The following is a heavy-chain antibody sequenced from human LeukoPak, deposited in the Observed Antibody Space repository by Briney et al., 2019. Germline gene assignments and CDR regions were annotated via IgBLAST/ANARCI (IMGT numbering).Heavy chain of an antibody. CDR2: ISYSGST. Sequence: ASETLSLTCTVSGGSISSSHYYWGWIRQPPGKGLEWIGSISYSGSTCYNPSLKSRVTISMDTSKNQFSLKLSSVTAADTALYYCARPTSHIGSYFDYWGQGALVTVSS. CDR3: ARPTSHIGSYFDY. V-gene: IGHV4-39*01. CDR1: GGSISSSHYY. J-gene: IGHJ4*02. D-gene: IGHD2-21*01.